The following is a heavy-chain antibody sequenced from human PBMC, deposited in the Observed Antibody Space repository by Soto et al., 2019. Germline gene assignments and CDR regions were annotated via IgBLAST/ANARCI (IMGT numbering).Heavy chain of an antibody. D-gene: IGHD3-10*01. J-gene: IGHJ4*02. CDR1: GGSISSGGYS. CDR2: ISHSGST. CDR3: ASGAHVPHY. V-gene: IGHV4-30-2*01. Sequence: QLQLQESGSGLVKPSQTMSLTCAVSGGSISSGGYSWSWIRQPPGKGLEWIGYISHSGSTYYNPSIKSRVTISVDRSKNQFSRKLSSVPAADTAMYYCASGAHVPHYWGQGTLVNVSS.